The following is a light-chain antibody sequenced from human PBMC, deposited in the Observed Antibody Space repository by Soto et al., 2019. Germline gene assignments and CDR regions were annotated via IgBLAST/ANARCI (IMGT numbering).Light chain of an antibody. Sequence: IQLTQSPSSLSASVGDRVTITCRASQGISNYLAWYQQKPGKTPRLLIYGATTLQSGVPSRFSGSGSGTAFALTISRLQPEDFATYYCQQLKSYVTFGQGTRLEIK. V-gene: IGKV1-9*01. CDR2: GAT. CDR3: QQLKSYVT. J-gene: IGKJ5*01. CDR1: QGISNY.